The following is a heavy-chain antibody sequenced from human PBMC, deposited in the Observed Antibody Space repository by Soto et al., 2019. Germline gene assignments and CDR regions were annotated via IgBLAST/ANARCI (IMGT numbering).Heavy chain of an antibody. CDR3: ARSYSGSYYNPLGY. V-gene: IGHV3-9*01. CDR2: ISWNSDTI. D-gene: IGHD3-10*01. CDR1: GFTFDYYA. Sequence: PGGSLRLSCAASGFTFDYYAIHWVRQPPGMGLEWVSGISWNSDTIGYADSVKGRFTLSRDNSENFLYLQMNNLRAEDTALYYCARSYSGSYYNPLGYWGQGTLVTVSS. J-gene: IGHJ4*02.